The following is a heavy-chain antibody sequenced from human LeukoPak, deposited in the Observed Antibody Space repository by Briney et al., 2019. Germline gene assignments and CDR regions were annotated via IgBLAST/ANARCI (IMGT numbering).Heavy chain of an antibody. V-gene: IGHV3-11*01. CDR2: ISSSGSTI. CDR3: ARDRRRTYCSSTSCYGGY. D-gene: IGHD2-2*01. J-gene: IGHJ4*02. CDR1: GFTFSDYY. Sequence: GSLRLSCAASGFTFSDYYMSWIRQAPGKGLEWVSYISSSGSTIYYADSVKGRFTISRDNAKNSLYLQMNSLRAEDTAVYHCARDRRRTYCSSTSCYGGYWGQGTLVTVSS.